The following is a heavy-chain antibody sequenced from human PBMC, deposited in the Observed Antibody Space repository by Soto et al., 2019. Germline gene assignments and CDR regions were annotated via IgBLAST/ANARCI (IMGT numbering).Heavy chain of an antibody. Sequence: EAPGKVCCKASGYTFTYYYMHWVQQAPGQGLEWMGWINPNTGGTNYVQKFQGRVTMTRDTSITTAYMELSRLRSDDTAVYSCARDVVGSAYFDSWGQGTLVTVSS. CDR1: GYTFTYYY. CDR2: INPNTGGT. J-gene: IGHJ4*02. CDR3: ARDVVGSAYFDS. V-gene: IGHV1-2*02. D-gene: IGHD1-26*01.